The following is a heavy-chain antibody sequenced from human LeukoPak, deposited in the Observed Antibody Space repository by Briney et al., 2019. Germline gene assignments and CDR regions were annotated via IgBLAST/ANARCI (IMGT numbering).Heavy chain of an antibody. Sequence: PSETLSLTCTVSGYSISSGYYWGWIRQPPGKGLEWIGSIYHSGSTYYNPSLKSRVTISVDTSKNQFSLKLSSVTAADTAVYYCARVHSGYDSGFDYWGQGTLVTVSS. CDR3: ARVHSGYDSGFDY. CDR2: IYHSGST. CDR1: GYSISSGYY. D-gene: IGHD5-12*01. J-gene: IGHJ4*02. V-gene: IGHV4-38-2*02.